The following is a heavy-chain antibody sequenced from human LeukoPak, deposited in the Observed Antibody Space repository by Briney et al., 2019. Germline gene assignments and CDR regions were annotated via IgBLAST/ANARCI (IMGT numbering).Heavy chain of an antibody. J-gene: IGHJ4*02. V-gene: IGHV1-2*02. CDR2: INPNGGGT. D-gene: IGHD3-10*01. CDR1: VYTFTGYY. CDR3: ARVSSSGDYYDN. Sequence: GASVKVSCKASVYTFTGYYMHWVRQAPGQGLEWMGWINPNGGGTNYAQKFQGRVTMTTDTSISTAYMELGGLRYDDTAVYYCARVSSSGDYYDNWGQGTLVTVSS.